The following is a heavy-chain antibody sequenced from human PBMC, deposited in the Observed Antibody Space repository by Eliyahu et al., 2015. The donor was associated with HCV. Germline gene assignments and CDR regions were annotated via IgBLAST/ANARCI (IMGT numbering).Heavy chain of an antibody. D-gene: IGHD3-3*01. V-gene: IGHV5-51*03. Sequence: EVQLVQSGAEVKKPGESLKISCKGSGYSFTSYWIGWVRQMPGKGLEWMGIIYPGDSDTRYSPSFQGQVTISADKSISTAYLQWSSLKASDTAMYYCARSTAPHDDFWSGYLWGTWGQGTLVTVSS. CDR1: GYSFTSYW. CDR2: IYPGDSDT. CDR3: ARSTAPHDDFWSGYLWGT. J-gene: IGHJ5*02.